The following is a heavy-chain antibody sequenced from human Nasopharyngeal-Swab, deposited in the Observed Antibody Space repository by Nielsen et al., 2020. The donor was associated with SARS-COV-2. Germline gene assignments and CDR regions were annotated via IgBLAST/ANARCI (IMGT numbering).Heavy chain of an antibody. CDR2: ISWNSGSI. Sequence: WIRQPPGKGLEWVSGISWNSGSIGYADSVKGRFTISRDNAKNPLYLQMNSLRAEDTALYYCAKGRSGWSYYGMDVWGQGTTVTVSS. J-gene: IGHJ6*02. D-gene: IGHD6-19*01. V-gene: IGHV3-9*01. CDR3: AKGRSGWSYYGMDV.